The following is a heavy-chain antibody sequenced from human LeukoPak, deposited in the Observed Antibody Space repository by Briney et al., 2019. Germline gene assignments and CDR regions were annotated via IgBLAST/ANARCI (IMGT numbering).Heavy chain of an antibody. D-gene: IGHD2-2*02. Sequence: GASVTVSCKASGYTFTSYYMHWVRQAPGEGLEWMGLINPSGGSTNYAQKFQGRVTMTRDMSTSTVYMELSSLGSEDTAVYYCARVAAEVVGVPGAIGFGWLRRDYYYMDVWGKGTTVTVSS. CDR2: INPSGGST. J-gene: IGHJ6*03. CDR3: ARVAAEVVGVPGAIGFGWLRRDYYYMDV. V-gene: IGHV1-46*01. CDR1: GYTFTSYY.